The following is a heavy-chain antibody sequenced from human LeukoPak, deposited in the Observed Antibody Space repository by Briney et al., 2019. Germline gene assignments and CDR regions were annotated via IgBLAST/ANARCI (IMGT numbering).Heavy chain of an antibody. CDR3: ARSHSSRRYYYYYMDV. CDR2: INHSGST. J-gene: IGHJ6*03. Sequence: ASETLSLTCAVYGGSFSDYYWSWIRQPPGKGLEWIGEINHSGSTNYNPSLKSRVTISGDTSKNQFSLKLSSVTAADTAVYYCARSHSSRRYYYYYMDVWGKGTMVTVSS. CDR1: GGSFSDYY. V-gene: IGHV4-34*01. D-gene: IGHD6-13*01.